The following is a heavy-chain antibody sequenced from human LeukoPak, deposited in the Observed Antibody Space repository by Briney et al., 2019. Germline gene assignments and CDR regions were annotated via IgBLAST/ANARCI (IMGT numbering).Heavy chain of an antibody. CDR3: ARMKTYCSGGSCYVGEFDY. CDR1: GFTFSDYY. Sequence: GGSLRLSCAVSGFTFSDYYMNWIRQAPGKGLEWVSSISSSSSYIYYADSVKGRFTISRDNAKNSLYLQMNSLRGEDTAVFYCARMKTYCSGGSCYVGEFDYWGQGTLVTVSS. J-gene: IGHJ4*02. V-gene: IGHV3-21*01. D-gene: IGHD2-15*01. CDR2: ISSSSSYI.